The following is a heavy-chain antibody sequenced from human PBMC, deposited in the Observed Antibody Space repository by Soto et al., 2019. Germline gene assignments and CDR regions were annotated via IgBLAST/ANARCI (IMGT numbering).Heavy chain of an antibody. V-gene: IGHV3-15*07. CDR2: IKSKTDGWTA. D-gene: IGHD1-26*01. J-gene: IGHJ4*02. Sequence: EVQLVQSGGGLVKPGGSLRLSCAASGFTFSNAWMNWVRQAPGKGLEWVGRIKSKTDGWTADNAAPVRGRFAISRDDCGTAGNSERVGGRFAISRDDSKNTLYLQMNSLKSEDTAVYYCTKGYGYCSGGYCYDPDFDYWGQGTLVTVSS. CDR3: NTLYLQMNSLKSEDTAVYYCTKGYGYCSGGYCYDPDFDY. CDR1: GFTFSNAW.